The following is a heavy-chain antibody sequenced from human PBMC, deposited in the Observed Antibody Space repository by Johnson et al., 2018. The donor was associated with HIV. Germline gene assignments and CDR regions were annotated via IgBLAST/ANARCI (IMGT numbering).Heavy chain of an antibody. CDR3: ARDQGELRRTHAFDI. Sequence: QVQLVESGGGVARPGGSLRLSCAASGFTFDDYGMSWVRQAPGKGLEWVAVISYDGSNKFYADSVKGRFTISRDNSKNTLYLQMNSLRHEDTAVYYCARDQGELRRTHAFDIWGQGTMVTVSS. V-gene: IGHV3-30*03. D-gene: IGHD1-14*01. CDR2: ISYDGSNK. CDR1: GFTFDDYG. J-gene: IGHJ3*02.